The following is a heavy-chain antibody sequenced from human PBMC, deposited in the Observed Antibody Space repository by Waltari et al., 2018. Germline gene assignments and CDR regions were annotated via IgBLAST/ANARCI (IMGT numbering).Heavy chain of an antibody. J-gene: IGHJ4*02. CDR2: MSEDGFRK. D-gene: IGHD2-15*01. CDR1: AFTYRTSI. Sequence: QVQLVESGGGVVQPGRSLRLSCAAPAFTYRTSIIHWVRQAPGKGLEGVAAMSEDGFRKYYADSVKGRFSIGRDDSQNTVYLRAKSLTTEDSAVYYCGRGGGTSGYSCYLDAWGQGTLVTVSS. V-gene: IGHV3-30*01. CDR3: GRGGGTSGYSCYLDA.